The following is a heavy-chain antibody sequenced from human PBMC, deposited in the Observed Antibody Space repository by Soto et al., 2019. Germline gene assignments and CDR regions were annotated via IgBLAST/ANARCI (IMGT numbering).Heavy chain of an antibody. V-gene: IGHV3-30-3*01. CDR3: ARDRGDAFDI. CDR1: GFTFSSYA. Sequence: QVQLVESGGGVVQPGRSLRLSCAASGFTFSSYAMHWVRQAPGKGLEWVAVISYDGSNKYYADSVKGRFTISRDNSKNTPYLQMNSLRAEDTAVYYCARDRGDAFDIWAQGTMVTVSS. J-gene: IGHJ3*02. CDR2: ISYDGSNK.